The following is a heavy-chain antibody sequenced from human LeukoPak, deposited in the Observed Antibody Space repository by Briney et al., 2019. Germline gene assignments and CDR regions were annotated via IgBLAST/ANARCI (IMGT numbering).Heavy chain of an antibody. J-gene: IGHJ5*02. D-gene: IGHD6-19*01. Sequence: SETLSLTCTVSGGSISSSNYYWGWIRQPPGKGLEWIGNIYYSGNSYYNPSLKSRVTISADTSKNQFSLKLSSVTAADTAVYYCASSSGWQKGAWFDPWGQGTLVTASS. V-gene: IGHV4-39*07. CDR3: ASSSGWQKGAWFDP. CDR1: GGSISSSNYY. CDR2: IYYSGNS.